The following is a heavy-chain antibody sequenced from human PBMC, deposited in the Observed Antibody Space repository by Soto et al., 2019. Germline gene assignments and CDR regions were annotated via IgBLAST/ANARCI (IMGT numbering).Heavy chain of an antibody. CDR2: TYYRSNWYY. CDR3: ARGSAVADFDY. V-gene: IGHV6-1*01. CDR1: GDSVSSNSAA. D-gene: IGHD6-19*01. J-gene: IGHJ4*02. Sequence: SQTLSLTCAISGDSVSSNSAAWNWFRQSPSRGLEWLGRTYYRSNWYYEYAAFVRSRISIHPDTSRNQFSLQLNSVSPEDTAAYYCARGSAVADFDYWGQGTLVTVSS.